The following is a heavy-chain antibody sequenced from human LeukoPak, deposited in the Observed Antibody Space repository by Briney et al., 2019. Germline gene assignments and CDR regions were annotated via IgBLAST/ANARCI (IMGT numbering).Heavy chain of an antibody. V-gene: IGHV3-7*01. CDR1: GSIFSGYW. CDR3: ARGGGYNRHFDY. Sequence: PGGSLRLSCAASGSIFSGYWMNWVRQAPGKGLEWVANIKQDGSEQHYVDSVRGRFTISRDNAKNSLYLQMNSLRAEDTAVYYCARGGGYNRHFDYWGQGALVTVSS. D-gene: IGHD5-24*01. CDR2: IKQDGSEQ. J-gene: IGHJ4*02.